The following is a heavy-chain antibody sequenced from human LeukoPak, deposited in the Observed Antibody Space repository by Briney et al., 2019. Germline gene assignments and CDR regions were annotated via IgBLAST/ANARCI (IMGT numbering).Heavy chain of an antibody. D-gene: IGHD1-26*01. J-gene: IGHJ4*02. CDR3: ARDLGRSGSYYIDY. CDR2: IYTSGST. Sequence: SETLSLTCTVSGGSFSDYYWCWIRQPAGKGLEWIGRIYTSGSTDYNPSLKSRLTMSVDTSKNQFSLKVTSVTAADSAVYYCARDLGRSGSYYIDYWGQGTLVTVSS. V-gene: IGHV4-4*07. CDR1: GGSFSDYY.